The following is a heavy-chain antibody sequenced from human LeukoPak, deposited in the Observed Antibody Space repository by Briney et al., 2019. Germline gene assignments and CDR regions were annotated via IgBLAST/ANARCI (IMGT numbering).Heavy chain of an antibody. CDR3: ARDAVGYYGSGSYPNWFDP. Sequence: GGSLRLSCAASGFTLSSYSMNSVRQAPGKGLEWVSSISSTSSYIYYADSVKGRFTISRDNAKDSLYPQMNSRRAEDTAVYYCARDAVGYYGSGSYPNWFDPWGQGTLVTVSS. CDR2: ISSTSSYI. J-gene: IGHJ5*02. CDR1: GFTLSSYS. V-gene: IGHV3-21*01. D-gene: IGHD3-10*01.